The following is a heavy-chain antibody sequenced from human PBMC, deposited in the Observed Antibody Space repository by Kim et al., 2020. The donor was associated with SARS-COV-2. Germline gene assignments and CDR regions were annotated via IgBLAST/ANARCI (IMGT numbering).Heavy chain of an antibody. J-gene: IGHJ4*02. CDR3: ARGRIVVVPAAMSGDFDY. Sequence: KRRVTISADTSTNQFSLKLSSVTAADTAVYYCARGRIVVVPAAMSGDFDYWGQGTLVTVSS. D-gene: IGHD2-2*01. V-gene: IGHV4-39*01.